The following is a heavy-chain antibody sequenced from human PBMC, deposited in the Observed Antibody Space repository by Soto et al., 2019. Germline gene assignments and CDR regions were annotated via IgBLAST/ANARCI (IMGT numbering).Heavy chain of an antibody. V-gene: IGHV1-18*01. CDR1: GYTFTSYG. Sequence: GASVKVSCKASGYTFTSYGISWVRQAPGQGLEWMGWISAYNGNTNYAQKFQGRVTMTTDTSTSTAHMELRSLRSDDTAVYYCATERLAYYFDTSGEDFDYWGQGTLVTVSS. D-gene: IGHD3-22*01. J-gene: IGHJ4*02. CDR2: ISAYNGNT. CDR3: ATERLAYYFDTSGEDFDY.